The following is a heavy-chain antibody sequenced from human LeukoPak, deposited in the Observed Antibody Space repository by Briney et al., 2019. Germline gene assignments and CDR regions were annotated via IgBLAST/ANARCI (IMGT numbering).Heavy chain of an antibody. CDR3: ARSVTWGVLSGYFDY. J-gene: IGHJ4*02. CDR1: GGTFSSYA. Sequence: ASVKVSCKASGGTFSSYAISWVRQAPGQGLEWMGGIIPIFGTANYAQKFQGRVTITTDESTSTAYMELSSLRSEDTAVYYCARSVTWGVLSGYFDYWGQGTLVTVSP. CDR2: IIPIFGTA. D-gene: IGHD3-16*01. V-gene: IGHV1-69*05.